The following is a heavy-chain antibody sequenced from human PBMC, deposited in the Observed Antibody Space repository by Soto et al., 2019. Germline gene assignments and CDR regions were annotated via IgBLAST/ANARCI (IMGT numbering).Heavy chain of an antibody. Sequence: GVLRLSCAASVFTFSSYSMNWVRQAPGKGLEWVSSISSSSSYIYYADSVKGRFTISRDNAKNSLYLQMNSLRAEDTAVYYCARSPSMTTVSLDYWGQGTLVTVSS. J-gene: IGHJ4*02. CDR3: ARSPSMTTVSLDY. CDR2: ISSSSSYI. D-gene: IGHD4-17*01. CDR1: VFTFSSYS. V-gene: IGHV3-21*01.